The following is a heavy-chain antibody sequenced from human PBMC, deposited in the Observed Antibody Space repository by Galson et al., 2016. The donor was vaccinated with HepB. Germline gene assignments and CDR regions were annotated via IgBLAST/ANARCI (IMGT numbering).Heavy chain of an antibody. CDR3: ARWGPFYDFWSGYYP. V-gene: IGHV4-59*01. D-gene: IGHD3-3*01. CDR1: GGSIGSDY. J-gene: IGHJ5*02. CDR2: IYYIGST. Sequence: SETLSLTCTVSGGSIGSDYWSWFRQPPGKGLEWIGYIYYIGSTNYGSAKYDPSLKSRVTISVDMSNNQFSLKPSSVTAADTAVYYCARWGPFYDFWSGYYPWGQGTLVTVSS.